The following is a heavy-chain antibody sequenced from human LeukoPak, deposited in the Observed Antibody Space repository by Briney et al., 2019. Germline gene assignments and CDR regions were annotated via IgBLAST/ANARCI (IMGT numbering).Heavy chain of an antibody. CDR1: GFTFSSYG. CDR2: IRYDGSNK. CDR3: AKDRCSSTSCYNPEYFQH. D-gene: IGHD2-2*01. J-gene: IGHJ1*01. V-gene: IGHV3-30*02. Sequence: GGSLRLSCAASGFTFSSYGMHWVRQAPGKGLEWVAFIRYDGSNKYYADSVKGRFTISRDNSKNTLYLQMNSLRAEDTAVYYCAKDRCSSTSCYNPEYFQHWGQGTLVTVSS.